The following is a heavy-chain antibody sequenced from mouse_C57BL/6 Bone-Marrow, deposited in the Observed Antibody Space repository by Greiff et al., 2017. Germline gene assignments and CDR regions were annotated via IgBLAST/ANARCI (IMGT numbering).Heavy chain of an antibody. Sequence: EVKLMESGGGLVKPGGSLKLSCAASGFTFSDYGMHWVRQAPEKGLEWVAYISSSSSTIYYADTVKGRFTISRDNAKNTLFRQMTSLRSEDTAMYYCARRAMDYWGQGTSVTVSS. CDR3: ARRAMDY. CDR1: GFTFSDYG. CDR2: ISSSSSTI. V-gene: IGHV5-17*01. J-gene: IGHJ4*01.